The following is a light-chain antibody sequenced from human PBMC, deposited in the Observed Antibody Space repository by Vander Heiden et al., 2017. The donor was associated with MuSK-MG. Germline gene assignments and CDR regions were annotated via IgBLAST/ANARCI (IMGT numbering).Light chain of an antibody. CDR1: RSVFSPSNYQNY. V-gene: IGKV4-1*01. CDR2: WAS. J-gene: IGKJ1*01. Sequence: IVMTQSPDSLLAFPAERATCNCNTTRSVFSPSNYQNYLAWYQQKPGQPPKLLIYWASTRESGVPDRFSGSGSGTDFTLTISSLQAEDVAVYYCQQYYSTPWTFGQGTKVEIK. CDR3: QQYYSTPWT.